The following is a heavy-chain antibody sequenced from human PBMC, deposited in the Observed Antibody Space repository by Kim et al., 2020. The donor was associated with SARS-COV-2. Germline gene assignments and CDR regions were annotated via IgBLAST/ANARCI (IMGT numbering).Heavy chain of an antibody. J-gene: IGHJ2*01. CDR1: GFTFSNYA. D-gene: IGHD3-22*01. V-gene: IGHV3-23*01. Sequence: GGSLRLSCAASGFTFSNYAMTWVRQPPGKGLEWVSGINGRGATTYYADSVKGRFTISRDNSKNTLYLQMNSLRAEDTAVYYCAKDGGNYYDTTGSFYWYFDLWGRGTLVTVSS. CDR2: INGRGATT. CDR3: AKDGGNYYDTTGSFYWYFDL.